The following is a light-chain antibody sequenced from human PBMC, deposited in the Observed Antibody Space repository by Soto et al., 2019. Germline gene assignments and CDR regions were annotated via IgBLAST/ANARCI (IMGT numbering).Light chain of an antibody. CDR2: EVN. J-gene: IGLJ1*01. V-gene: IGLV2-8*01. CDR3: SSHGGYNNVV. CDR1: SSDVGGYNY. Sequence: QSALTQPPSASGSPGQSVTISCTGTSSDVGGYNYVSWFQQHPGKAPKLIIHEVNQRPSGVPDRFSGSKSGNTASLTVSGLQAEDEGNYYCSSHGGYNNVVFRTGTKVTVL.